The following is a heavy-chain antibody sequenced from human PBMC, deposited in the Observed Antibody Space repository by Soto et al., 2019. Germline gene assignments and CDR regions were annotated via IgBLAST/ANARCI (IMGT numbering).Heavy chain of an antibody. J-gene: IGHJ6*02. CDR2: ILPYIDSA. D-gene: IGHD3-10*01. V-gene: IGHV1-69*13. CDR1: GGTFSSYA. Sequence: ASVKVSCKTSGGTFSSYAISWVRQAPGQGLEWLGFILPYIDSAHYAQKFQGRVKITADESTNTAFMEVSSLRSEDTAEYYCAGYRLYFGSRSYYYGMDVGGQGTTVTVYS. CDR3: AGYRLYFGSRSYYYGMDV.